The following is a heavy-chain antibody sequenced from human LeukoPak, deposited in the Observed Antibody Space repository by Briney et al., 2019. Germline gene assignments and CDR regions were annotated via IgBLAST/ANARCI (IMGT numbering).Heavy chain of an antibody. D-gene: IGHD3-10*01. CDR1: GYTFTSYG. J-gene: IGHJ3*02. V-gene: IGHV1-18*01. CDR2: ISAYNGNT. Sequence: ASVKVSCKASGYTFTSYGISWVRQAPGQGLEWMGWISAYNGNTNYAQKLQGRVTMTTDTSTSTAYMELRSLRSDDTAVYYCTIVLLWFGEFAGGAFDIWDQGTMVTVSS. CDR3: TIVLLWFGEFAGGAFDI.